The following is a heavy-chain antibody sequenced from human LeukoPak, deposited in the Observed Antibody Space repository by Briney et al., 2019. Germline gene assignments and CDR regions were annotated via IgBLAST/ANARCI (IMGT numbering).Heavy chain of an antibody. CDR2: IYHSGST. J-gene: IGHJ5*02. CDR1: GGSISSSNW. V-gene: IGHV4-4*02. CDR3: ARASIVVVPAAINWFDP. D-gene: IGHD2-2*02. Sequence: PSETLSLTCAVSGGSISSSNWWSWVRQPPGKGLEWIGEIYHSGSTNYNPSLKSRVTISVDKSKNQFSLKLSSVTAADTAVYYCARASIVVVPAAINWFDPWGQGTLVTVSS.